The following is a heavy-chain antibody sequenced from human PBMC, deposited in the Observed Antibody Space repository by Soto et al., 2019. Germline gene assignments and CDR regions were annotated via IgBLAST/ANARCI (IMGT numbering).Heavy chain of an antibody. CDR3: ARENLYSMDV. CDR1: GFTFRSYF. Sequence: EVQLVESGGGSVQPGGSLRLSCAASGFTFRSYFMAWVRQAPGKGLVLVSQVTGDGSTTNYADSVRGRFTISRDNAKNTLYLQMNSLSDEDTAIYYCARENLYSMDVWGQGTTVTVSS. CDR2: VTGDGSTT. D-gene: IGHD1-20*01. V-gene: IGHV3-74*01. J-gene: IGHJ6*02.